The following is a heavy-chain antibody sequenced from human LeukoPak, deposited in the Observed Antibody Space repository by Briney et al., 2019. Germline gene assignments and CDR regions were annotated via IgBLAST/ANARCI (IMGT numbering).Heavy chain of an antibody. Sequence: PGGSLRLSXAASGFTFNNYAMTWVRQAPGKGLEWFSVINGGGSSYYSDSVKGRFTVSRDNSKNTLYLQMNSLRDEDTAVYYCAKGQGYNYGDSIDYWGQGTLVTVSS. J-gene: IGHJ4*02. V-gene: IGHV3-23*01. CDR3: AKGQGYNYGDSIDY. D-gene: IGHD5-18*01. CDR1: GFTFNNYA. CDR2: INGGGSS.